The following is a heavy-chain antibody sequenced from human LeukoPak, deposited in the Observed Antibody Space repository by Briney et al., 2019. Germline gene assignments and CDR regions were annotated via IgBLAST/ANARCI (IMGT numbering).Heavy chain of an antibody. D-gene: IGHD3-22*01. J-gene: IGHJ2*01. Sequence: GESLKISCKGSGYSFTSYWISWVRQMPGKGLEWMGRFDPSDSYTNYSPSFQGHVTISADKSISTAYLQWSSLKASDTAMYYCARAFTYYYDSSGYYWYFDLWGRGTLVTVSS. CDR3: ARAFTYYYDSSGYYWYFDL. V-gene: IGHV5-10-1*01. CDR2: FDPSDSYT. CDR1: GYSFTSYW.